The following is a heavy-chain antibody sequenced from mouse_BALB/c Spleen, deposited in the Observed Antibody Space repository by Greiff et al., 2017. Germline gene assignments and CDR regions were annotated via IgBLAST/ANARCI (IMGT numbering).Heavy chain of an antibody. V-gene: IGHV1-18*01. CDR3: ARGYFYYAMDY. CDR2: INPNNGGT. D-gene: IGHD3-1*01. Sequence: EVQLQQSGPELVKPGASVKIPCKASGYTFTDYNMDWVKQSHGKSLEWIGDINPNNGGTNYNQKFKGKATLTVDKSSSTAYMELRSLTSEDTAVYYCARGYFYYAMDYWGQGTSVTVSS. CDR1: GYTFTDYN. J-gene: IGHJ4*01.